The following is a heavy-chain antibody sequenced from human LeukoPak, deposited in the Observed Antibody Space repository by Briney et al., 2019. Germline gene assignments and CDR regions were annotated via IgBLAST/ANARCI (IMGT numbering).Heavy chain of an antibody. D-gene: IGHD3-10*01. Sequence: PGGSLRLSCAASGFTFSSYWMPWVRQAPGKGLVWVSRINSDGSSTSYADSVKGRFTISRDNAKNTLYLQMNGLRAEDTAVYYCARITMVRGGKGLDYWGQGTLVTVSS. J-gene: IGHJ4*02. CDR3: ARITMVRGGKGLDY. CDR1: GFTFSSYW. CDR2: INSDGSST. V-gene: IGHV3-74*01.